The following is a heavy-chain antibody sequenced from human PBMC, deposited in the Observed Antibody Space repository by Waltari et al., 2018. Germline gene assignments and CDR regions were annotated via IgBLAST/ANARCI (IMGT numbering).Heavy chain of an antibody. Sequence: EVQLVESGGGLVQPGRALRLACAPFGFTFDDYALHRARPAPGQGARQVPGKGLEWVSGISWSSRNVGYADSVKGRFTISRDNAKNSLYLQMNSLRTEDTALYYCAKDISPLSGSYQADYWGQGTLVTVSS. V-gene: IGHV3-9*01. CDR3: AKDISPLSGSYQADY. J-gene: IGHJ4*02. CDR1: GFTFDDYA. CDR2: ISWSSRNV. D-gene: IGHD1-26*01.